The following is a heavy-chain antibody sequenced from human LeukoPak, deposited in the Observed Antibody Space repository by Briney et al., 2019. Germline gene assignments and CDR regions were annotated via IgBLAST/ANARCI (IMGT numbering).Heavy chain of an antibody. CDR3: ARDQGYSYGTKQFDP. V-gene: IGHV1-69*05. CDR1: GYTFTSYY. CDR2: IIPIFGTA. Sequence: SVTVSCKASGYTFTSYYMHWVRQAPGQGLEWMGGIIPIFGTANYAQKFQGRVTITTDESTSTAYMELSSLRSEDTAVYYCARDQGYSYGTKQFDPWGQGTLVTVSS. D-gene: IGHD5-18*01. J-gene: IGHJ5*02.